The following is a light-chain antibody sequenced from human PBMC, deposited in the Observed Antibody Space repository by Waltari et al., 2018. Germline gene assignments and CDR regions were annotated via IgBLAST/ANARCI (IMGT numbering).Light chain of an antibody. CDR3: LQRIQLPET. CDR1: QGILRSDAKTS. J-gene: IGKJ2*01. V-gene: IGKV2D-29*01. CDR2: ELS. Sequence: DIVMTQTPLSLSVTPGQPASIPFKSSQGILRSDAKTSLYWYLQKPGQPPQLLIYELSTRFSGVPDRFSGSGSGTDFTLKISRVEAEDVGVYYCLQRIQLPETFGQGTKLEIK.